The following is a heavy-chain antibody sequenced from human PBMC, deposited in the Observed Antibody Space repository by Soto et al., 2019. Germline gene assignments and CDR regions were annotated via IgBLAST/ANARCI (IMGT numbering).Heavy chain of an antibody. Sequence: PSETLSLTCAVSGYSISSGYYWGWIRQPPGKGLEWIGEINHSGITNYNPSLKSRVTISVDTSKNQFSLKLSSVTAADTAVYYCARGRSLWFGRYYFDYWGQGTLVTVSS. CDR3: ARGRSLWFGRYYFDY. J-gene: IGHJ4*02. V-gene: IGHV4-38-2*01. CDR2: INHSGIT. D-gene: IGHD3-10*01. CDR1: GYSISSGYY.